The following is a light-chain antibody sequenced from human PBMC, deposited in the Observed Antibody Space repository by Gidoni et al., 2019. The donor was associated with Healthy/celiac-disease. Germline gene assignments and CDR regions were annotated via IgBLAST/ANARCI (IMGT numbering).Light chain of an antibody. V-gene: IGKV3-20*01. Sequence: EIVLTQSPGTLSLSPGERATLSCRASQSVSSSYLAWYQQKPGQAPRLLIYGASSRATGIPDRFSGSGSGTDFTLTISRLEPEDFAVYYCQQYSLLGVTFGGGTKVEIK. J-gene: IGKJ4*01. CDR3: QQYSLLGVT. CDR1: QSVSSSY. CDR2: GAS.